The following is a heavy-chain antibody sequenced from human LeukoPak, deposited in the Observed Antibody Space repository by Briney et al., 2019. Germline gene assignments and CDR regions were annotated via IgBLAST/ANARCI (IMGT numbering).Heavy chain of an antibody. V-gene: IGHV1-2*02. J-gene: IGHJ3*02. CDR2: INPNSGGT. CDR1: GYTFTGYY. CDR3: ARPAVITDAFDI. Sequence: GASVKVSCKASGYTFTGYYMHWVRQAPGQGLGWMGWINPNSGGTNYAQKFQGRVTMTRDTSISAAYMELSRLISDDTAVYYCARPAVITDAFDIWGQGTMVTVSS. D-gene: IGHD2/OR15-2a*01.